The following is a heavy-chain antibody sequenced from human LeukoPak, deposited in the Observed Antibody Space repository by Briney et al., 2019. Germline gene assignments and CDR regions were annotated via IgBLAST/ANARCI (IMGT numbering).Heavy chain of an antibody. Sequence: SETLSLTRAVSVYSISSGYYWGWIRQLPGKGLEWIGSFFHSGSPYYNPSLKSRVNMSVDTSKNQISLKLSSVTAADTAVYYCARASGSYGSGSYYYYGMDVWGKGTTVTVSS. CDR1: VYSISSGYY. CDR2: FFHSGSP. V-gene: IGHV4-38-2*01. D-gene: IGHD3-10*01. J-gene: IGHJ6*04. CDR3: ARASGSYGSGSYYYYGMDV.